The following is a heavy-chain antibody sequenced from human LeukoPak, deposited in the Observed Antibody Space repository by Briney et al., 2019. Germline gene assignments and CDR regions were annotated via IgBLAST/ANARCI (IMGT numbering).Heavy chain of an antibody. J-gene: IGHJ6*03. V-gene: IGHV3-30*07. CDR2: IHYDGSYK. D-gene: IGHD6-13*01. CDR3: ARGEYSSSWYLYYYYYMDV. Sequence: PGGSLRLSCAASGFTFSHHEMHWVRQAPGKGLEWVAFIHYDGSYKYHADSVKGRFTISRDNSKNTLYLQMNSLRAEDTAVYYCARGEYSSSWYLYYYYYMDVWGKGTTVTISS. CDR1: GFTFSHHE.